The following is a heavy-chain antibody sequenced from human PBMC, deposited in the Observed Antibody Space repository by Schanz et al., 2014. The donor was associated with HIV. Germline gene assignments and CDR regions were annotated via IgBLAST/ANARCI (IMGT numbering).Heavy chain of an antibody. Sequence: EVQLVESGGGLVQPGGSLRLSCAASGFTFSSYWMHWVRQAPGKGLVWVSRINSDGSSTSYADSVKGRFTISRDNAKNTLYLQMNSLRAEDTAVYYCAKSLPIETATITYFDYWGQGTLVTVSS. CDR1: GFTFSSYW. V-gene: IGHV3-74*01. D-gene: IGHD1-20*01. CDR2: INSDGSST. J-gene: IGHJ4*02. CDR3: AKSLPIETATITYFDY.